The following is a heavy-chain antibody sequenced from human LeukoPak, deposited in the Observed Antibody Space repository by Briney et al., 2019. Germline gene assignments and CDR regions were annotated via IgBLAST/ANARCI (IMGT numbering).Heavy chain of an antibody. CDR1: GFTLSSYQ. J-gene: IGHJ2*01. Sequence: PGGPLRLSCAASGFTLSSYQMHWVRQAPGKGLLWVSRFYSDGTYTTYADSVKGRFTVSRDNAKNTLYLQINSLRAEDTAVYYCARDPGSDSHDWYFDLWGRGTLVTVSS. V-gene: IGHV3-74*01. D-gene: IGHD1-26*01. CDR2: FYSDGTYT. CDR3: ARDPGSDSHDWYFDL.